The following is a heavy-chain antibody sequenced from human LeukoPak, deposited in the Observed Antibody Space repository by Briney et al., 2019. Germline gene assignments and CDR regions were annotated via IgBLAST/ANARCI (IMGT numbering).Heavy chain of an antibody. J-gene: IGHJ6*03. Sequence: GASVKVSCKASGGTLSSYAISWVRQAPGQGLEWMGGITPIFGTANYAQKFQGRVTITADKSTSTAYMELSSLRSEDTAVYYCARDVVRGYYYYYMDVWGKGTTVTVSS. D-gene: IGHD3-10*01. CDR1: GGTLSSYA. CDR2: ITPIFGTA. CDR3: ARDVVRGYYYYYMDV. V-gene: IGHV1-69*06.